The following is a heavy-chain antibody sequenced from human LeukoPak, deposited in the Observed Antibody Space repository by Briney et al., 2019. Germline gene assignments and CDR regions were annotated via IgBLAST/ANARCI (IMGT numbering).Heavy chain of an antibody. J-gene: IGHJ4*02. V-gene: IGHV3-74*01. Sequence: GGSLRLTCAASGFTFSSYWMHWVRQAPGKGLVWVSRINSDGSSTSYADSVKGRFTISRDNAMNTLYLQMNSLRAEDTAVYYCAREDILTGYYFDYWGQGTLVTVSS. CDR2: INSDGSST. CDR3: AREDILTGYYFDY. CDR1: GFTFSSYW. D-gene: IGHD3-9*01.